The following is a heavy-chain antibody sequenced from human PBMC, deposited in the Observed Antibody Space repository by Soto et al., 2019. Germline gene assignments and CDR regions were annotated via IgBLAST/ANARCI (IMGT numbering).Heavy chain of an antibody. D-gene: IGHD3-22*01. CDR3: AKGGSGNYLTYYYYHGMDV. J-gene: IGHJ6*02. CDR2: ISYDGNNK. CDR1: GFSLSNNG. Sequence: GGSLRLSCAASGFSLSNNGMHWVRQAPGKGLEWVAVISYDGNNKYYADSVKGRFTISRDNSKNTVYLEMNNLRAEDTAMYYCAKGGSGNYLTYYYYHGMDVWGQGTTVTVSS. V-gene: IGHV3-30*18.